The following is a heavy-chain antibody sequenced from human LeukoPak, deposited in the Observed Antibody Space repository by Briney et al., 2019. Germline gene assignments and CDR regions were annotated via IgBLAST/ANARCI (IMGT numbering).Heavy chain of an antibody. CDR3: ARGRTGTTSTREGIVDFDY. J-gene: IGHJ4*02. CDR1: GGSISSGGYS. V-gene: IGHV4-30-2*01. CDR2: IYHSGST. Sequence: SETLSLTCAVSGGSISSGGYSWSWIRQPPGKGLEWIGYIYHSGSTYYNPSLKSRVTISVDRSRNQFSLKLSSVTAADTAVYYCARGRTGTTSTREGIVDFDYWGQGTLVTVSS. D-gene: IGHD1-7*01.